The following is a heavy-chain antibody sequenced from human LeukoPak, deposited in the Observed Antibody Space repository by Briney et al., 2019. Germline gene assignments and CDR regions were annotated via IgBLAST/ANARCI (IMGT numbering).Heavy chain of an antibody. CDR3: ASRSRAVAPFVFDI. V-gene: IGHV6-1*01. D-gene: IGHD6-19*01. J-gene: IGHJ3*02. CDR1: GDSVSSNSAA. Sequence: SQTLSLTCAISGDSVSSNSAAWNWIRQSPSRGLEWLGRTYYRSKWYNDYAVSVKSRITINPDTSKNQFSLHLNSVTPEDRGVYFCASRSRAVAPFVFDIWGQGTMVTVSS. CDR2: TYYRSKWYN.